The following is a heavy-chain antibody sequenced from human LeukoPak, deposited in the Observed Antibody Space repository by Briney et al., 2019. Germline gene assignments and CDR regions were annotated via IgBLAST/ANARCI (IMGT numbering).Heavy chain of an antibody. D-gene: IGHD6-19*01. CDR2: IYYTGST. V-gene: IGHV4-59*01. CDR3: ARVLPYSSGWGVDY. CDR1: GGSIRIYY. Sequence: PSETLSLTCTVSGGSIRIYYWRWIRQPPGRGLEGVGYIYYTGSTNYNPSLKSRVTISIDTSKNQFSLNLISVTAADTAVYYCARVLPYSSGWGVDYWGQGALVTVSS. J-gene: IGHJ4*02.